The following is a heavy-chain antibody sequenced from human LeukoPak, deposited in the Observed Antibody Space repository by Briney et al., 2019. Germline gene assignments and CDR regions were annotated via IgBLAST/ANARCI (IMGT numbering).Heavy chain of an antibody. CDR1: GFTFSSYA. J-gene: IGHJ4*02. D-gene: IGHD1-26*01. CDR2: ISGSGGST. V-gene: IGHV3-23*01. CDR3: AKVRGIVGATKRFDY. Sequence: GGSLRLSCAASGFTFSSYAMHWVRQAPGKGLEWDSAISGSGGSTYYADSVKGRFTISRDNSKNTLYLQMNSLRAEDTAVYYCAKVRGIVGATKRFDYWGQGTLVTVSS.